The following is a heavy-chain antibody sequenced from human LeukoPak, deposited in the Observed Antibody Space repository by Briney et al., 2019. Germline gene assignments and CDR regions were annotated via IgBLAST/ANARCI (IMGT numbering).Heavy chain of an antibody. D-gene: IGHD2-15*01. CDR2: INHRGST. J-gene: IGHJ4*02. Sequence: SETLSLTCAVYGGSFSGYYWSWIRQPPGKGLEWSGEINHRGSTNYNPSLKSRVTISVESSKNQFSLKLSSVTAADTAVYYCAKILGYCSGGSCYQDNFDYWGQGTLVTVSS. CDR1: GGSFSGYY. CDR3: AKILGYCSGGSCYQDNFDY. V-gene: IGHV4-34*01.